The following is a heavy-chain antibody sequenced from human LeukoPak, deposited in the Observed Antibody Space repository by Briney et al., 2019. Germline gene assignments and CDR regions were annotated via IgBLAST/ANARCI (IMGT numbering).Heavy chain of an antibody. CDR3: ARGARGSGWRVFDY. J-gene: IGHJ4*02. CDR1: GFTFSNFW. D-gene: IGHD6-19*01. V-gene: IGHV3-7*01. Sequence: GGSLRLSCTASGFTFSNFWMTWVRQAPGKGLEWVANIKEDGSERNYVDSVKGRFTISRDNSKNTLYLQMNSLRAEDTSVYYCARGARGSGWRVFDYWGQGTLVTVSS. CDR2: IKEDGSER.